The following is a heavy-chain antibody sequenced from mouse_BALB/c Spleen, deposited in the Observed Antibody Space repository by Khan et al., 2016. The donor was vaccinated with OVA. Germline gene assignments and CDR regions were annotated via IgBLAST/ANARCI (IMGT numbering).Heavy chain of an antibody. V-gene: IGHV3-2*02. CDR3: TGGRAY. CDR2: ISYSGST. Sequence: EVQLQESGPGLVKPSQSLSLTCTVTGYSITSDYAWNWIRQFPGNKLEWMGYISYSGSTSYTPSLKSRISITRDTSKNQFFLQLNSGTTEDTATYYCTGGRAYWGQGTLVTVSA. J-gene: IGHJ3*01. D-gene: IGHD3-3*01. CDR1: GYSITSDYA.